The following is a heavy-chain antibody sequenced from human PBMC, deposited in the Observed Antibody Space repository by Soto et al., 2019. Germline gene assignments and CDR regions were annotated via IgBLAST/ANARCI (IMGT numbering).Heavy chain of an antibody. D-gene: IGHD4-17*01. CDR1: VFTFSSYT. CDR2: ISYHGSNK. V-gene: IGHV3-30-3*01. Sequence: QVYLVESGGGVVQPGRSLRLSCAASVFTFSSYTMHRVRQAPGKGLEWVAVISYHGSNKHYADSVKGRFTISRDNTKNTLYLQMNSLRTEDTAVYYCARESLEYYGDYGTPSLDVWGQGTTVTVSS. J-gene: IGHJ6*02. CDR3: ARESLEYYGDYGTPSLDV.